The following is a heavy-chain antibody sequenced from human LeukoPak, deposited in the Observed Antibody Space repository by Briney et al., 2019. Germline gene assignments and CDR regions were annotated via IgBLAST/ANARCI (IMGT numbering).Heavy chain of an antibody. CDR2: IKQDGSEK. CDR3: ASTQTFDY. V-gene: IGHV3-7*05. J-gene: IGHJ4*02. Sequence: GSLRLSCAASGFTFSNYWMSWVRQAPGKGLEWVANIKQDGSEKYYADSVKSRFTISRDNAKSSLYLQLNSLRVEDTAVYHCASTQTFDYWGQGTLVTVPS. CDR1: GFTFSNYW.